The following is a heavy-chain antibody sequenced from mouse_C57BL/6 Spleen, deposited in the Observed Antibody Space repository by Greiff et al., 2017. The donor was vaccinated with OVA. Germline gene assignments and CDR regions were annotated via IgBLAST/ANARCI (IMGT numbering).Heavy chain of an antibody. J-gene: IGHJ2*01. V-gene: IGHV5-6*01. Sequence: EVQGVESGGDLVKPGGSLKLSCAASGFTFSSYGMSWVRQTPDKRLEWVATISSGGSYTYYPDSVKGRFTISRDNAKNTLYLQMSSLKSEDTAMYYCARQNWESVFDYWGQGTTLTVSS. CDR1: GFTFSSYG. CDR3: ARQNWESVFDY. CDR2: ISSGGSYT. D-gene: IGHD4-1*01.